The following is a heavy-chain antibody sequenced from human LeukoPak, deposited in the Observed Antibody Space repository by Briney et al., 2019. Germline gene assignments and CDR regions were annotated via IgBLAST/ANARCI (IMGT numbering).Heavy chain of an antibody. J-gene: IGHJ4*02. CDR2: IIPIFGTA. V-gene: IGHV1-69*13. CDR3: ARDLGYSGYVGFDY. D-gene: IGHD5-12*01. Sequence: ASVKVSCEASGGTFSSYAISWVRQAPGQGLEWMGGIIPIFGTANYAQKFQGRVTITADESTSTAYMELSSLRSEDTAVYYCARDLGYSGYVGFDYWGQGTLVTVSS. CDR1: GGTFSSYA.